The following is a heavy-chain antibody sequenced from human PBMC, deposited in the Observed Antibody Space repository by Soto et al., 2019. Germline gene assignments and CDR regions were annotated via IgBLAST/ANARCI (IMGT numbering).Heavy chain of an antibody. CDR1: GGSLSSSNW. CDR3: VNHGGDPYYHDF. Sequence: QVQLQESGPGLVNPSGTLSLTCAVSGGSLSSSNWWSWVRQPPGQALEWLGEFFYSGSNKYNPSLKCRLSISADQTKSHLYLRLSSVTAADTEVDYCVNHGGDPYYHDFWGQGILVTVSS. D-gene: IGHD4-17*01. J-gene: IGHJ4*01. CDR2: FFYSGSN. V-gene: IGHV4-4*02.